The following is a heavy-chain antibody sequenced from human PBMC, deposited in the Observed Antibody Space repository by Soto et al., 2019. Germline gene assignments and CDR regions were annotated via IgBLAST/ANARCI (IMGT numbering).Heavy chain of an antibody. D-gene: IGHD3-10*01. Sequence: GGSLRLSCAASGFTFSDYYMSWIRQAPGKGLEWVSYISSSGSTIYYADSVKGRFTISRDNAKNSLYLQMDSLRAEDTAVYYCARDRTMVRGVITRYFQHWGQGTLVTVSS. J-gene: IGHJ1*01. CDR1: GFTFSDYY. V-gene: IGHV3-11*01. CDR3: ARDRTMVRGVITRYFQH. CDR2: ISSSGSTI.